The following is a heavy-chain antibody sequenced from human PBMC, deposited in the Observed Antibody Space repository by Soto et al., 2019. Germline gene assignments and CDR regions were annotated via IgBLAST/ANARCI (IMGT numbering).Heavy chain of an antibody. J-gene: IGHJ4*02. CDR1: GFTFSSYW. D-gene: IGHD6-6*01. CDR2: IKQDGSEK. CDR3: ARAGPYSSSSCCAPYDY. V-gene: IGHV3-7*03. Sequence: HPGGSLRLSCAASGFTFSSYWMIWVRQAPGEGLEWVANIKQDGSEKYYVDSVKGRFTISRDNAKNSLYLQMNSLRAEDTAVYYCARAGPYSSSSCCAPYDYWGQGTLVTVSS.